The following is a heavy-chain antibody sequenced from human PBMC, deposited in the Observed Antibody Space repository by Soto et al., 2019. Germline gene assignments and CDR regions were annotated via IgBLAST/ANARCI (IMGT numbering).Heavy chain of an antibody. Sequence: GESLKISCKGSGYSFTSYWIGWVRQMPGKGLEWMGIIYPGDSDTRYSPSFQGQVTISADKSISTAYLQWSSLKASDTAMYYCARRKYCSSTSCPNYYMDVWGKGTTVTVSS. V-gene: IGHV5-51*01. D-gene: IGHD2-2*01. J-gene: IGHJ6*03. CDR2: IYPGDSDT. CDR3: ARRKYCSSTSCPNYYMDV. CDR1: GYSFTSYW.